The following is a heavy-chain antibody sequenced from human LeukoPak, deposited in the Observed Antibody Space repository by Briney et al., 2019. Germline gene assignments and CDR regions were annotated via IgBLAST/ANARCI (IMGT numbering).Heavy chain of an antibody. CDR2: IYSGGST. D-gene: IGHD1-26*01. CDR3: ASDNHGGSYYGLAF. V-gene: IGHV3-53*01. CDR1: GFTVSSNY. Sequence: QPGGSLRLSCAASGFTVSSNYMSWVRQAPGKGLEWVSIIYSGGSTYYADSVKGRFTISRDNSKNTLYLQMNSLRAEDTAVYYCASDNHGGSYYGLAFWGQGTLVTVSS. J-gene: IGHJ4*02.